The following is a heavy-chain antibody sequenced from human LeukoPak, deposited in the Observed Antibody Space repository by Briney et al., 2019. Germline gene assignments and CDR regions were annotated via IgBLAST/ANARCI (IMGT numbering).Heavy chain of an antibody. CDR2: IYHSGST. CDR1: GYSISSGYY. V-gene: IGHV4-38-2*01. CDR3: ASPYDSSGSIDY. Sequence: SETLSLTCAVSGYSISSGYYWGWIRQPPGKGLAWIGSIYHSGSTYYNPSLKSRVTISVDTSKNQFSLKLSSVTAADTAVYYCASPYDSSGSIDYWGQGTLVTVSS. J-gene: IGHJ4*02. D-gene: IGHD3-22*01.